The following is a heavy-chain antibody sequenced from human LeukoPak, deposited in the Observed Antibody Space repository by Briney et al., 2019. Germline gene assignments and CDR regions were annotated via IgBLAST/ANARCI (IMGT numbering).Heavy chain of an antibody. D-gene: IGHD3-22*01. CDR3: ARAPSEIGGYYPEYFRH. CDR2: IKSDGKT. CDR1: GFSFSIYW. J-gene: IGHJ1*01. Sequence: GGSLRLSCAASGFSFSIYWMHWVRQAPGKALVWVSRIKSDGKTNYADSVKGRFTISRDNAKNTVSLQMNSLRAEDTGVYYCARAPSEIGGYYPEYFRHWGQGTLVTVSS. V-gene: IGHV3-74*01.